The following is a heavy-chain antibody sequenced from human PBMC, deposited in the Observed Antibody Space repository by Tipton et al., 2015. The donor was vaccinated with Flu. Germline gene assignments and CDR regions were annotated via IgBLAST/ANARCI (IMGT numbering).Heavy chain of an antibody. J-gene: IGHJ4*02. D-gene: IGHD6-19*01. CDR2: INHSGST. V-gene: IGHV4-34*01. Sequence: TLSLTCAVYGGSFSGYYWSWIRQPPGKGLEWIGEINHSGSTNYNPSLKSRVTISVDTSKNQFSLKLSSVTAADTAVYHCARQQWLADFDYWGQGTLVTVSS. CDR1: GGSFSGYY. CDR3: ARQQWLADFDY.